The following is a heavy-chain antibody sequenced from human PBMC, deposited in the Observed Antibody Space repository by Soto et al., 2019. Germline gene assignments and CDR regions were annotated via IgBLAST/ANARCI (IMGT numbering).Heavy chain of an antibody. CDR2: LNSDGTSA. Sequence: EVQLVESGGGLVQPGGSLRLSCAASGFTFSSHWMHWVRQDPGKGLVWVSRLNSDGTSASYAESVKAQFTISRDNAKKTTFMQMNRLTAEDLAEYYCATRAGGWSGFDYWGQGPLVTVSS. J-gene: IGHJ4*02. V-gene: IGHV3-74*01. CDR3: ATRAGGWSGFDY. CDR1: GFTFSSHW. D-gene: IGHD6-19*01.